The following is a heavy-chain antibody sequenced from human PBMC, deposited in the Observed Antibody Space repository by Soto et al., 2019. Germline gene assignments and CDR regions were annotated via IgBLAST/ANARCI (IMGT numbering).Heavy chain of an antibody. J-gene: IGHJ4*02. CDR3: ARAISGYVT. CDR2: INAGNGDT. D-gene: IGHD5-12*01. CDR1: GINYNTYA. Sequence: QVQLVQSGAEMKKPGASVKLSCKTSGINYNTYAIHWVRQAPGQGLEWMGWINAGNGDTRNPQNFQGRVTLTRDTSASTVYMDLDSLKSEDTGVYYCARAISGYVTWGQGTLVTVSS. V-gene: IGHV1-3*01.